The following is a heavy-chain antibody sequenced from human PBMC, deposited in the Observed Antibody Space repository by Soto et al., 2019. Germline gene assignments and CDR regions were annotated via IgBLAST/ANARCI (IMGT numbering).Heavy chain of an antibody. V-gene: IGHV3-30-3*01. Sequence: QVQLVESGGGVVQPGRSLRLSCAASGFTFSSYAMHWVRQAPGKGLEWVAVISYDGSNKYYADSVKGRFTISRDNSKNTLYLQMNSRRAEDTAVYYCARVGDSSSRPSPIYYFDYWGQGTLVTVSS. J-gene: IGHJ4*02. CDR3: ARVGDSSSRPSPIYYFDY. CDR2: ISYDGSNK. CDR1: GFTFSSYA. D-gene: IGHD6-6*01.